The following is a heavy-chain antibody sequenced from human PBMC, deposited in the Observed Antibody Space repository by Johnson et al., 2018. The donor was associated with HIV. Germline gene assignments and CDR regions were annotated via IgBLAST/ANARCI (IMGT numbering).Heavy chain of an antibody. V-gene: IGHV3-33*06. D-gene: IGHD6-6*01. CDR3: AKVLYSSSSDAFDI. J-gene: IGHJ3*02. Sequence: QLVESGGGVVQPGRSLRLSCAASGFTFSSYGMHWVRQAPGKGLEWVAVIWYDGSNKYYADSVKGRFTISRDNSKNTLYLQMNSLRAEDTAVYYCAKVLYSSSSDAFDIWGQGTMVTVSS. CDR2: IWYDGSNK. CDR1: GFTFSSYG.